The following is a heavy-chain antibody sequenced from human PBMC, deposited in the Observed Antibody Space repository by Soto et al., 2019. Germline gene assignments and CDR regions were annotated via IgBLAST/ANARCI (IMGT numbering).Heavy chain of an antibody. CDR2: ISGSGGST. CDR3: AKRGSGSYFDY. Sequence: EVQLLESGGGLVQPGGSLRLSCAASGFTFSSYAMSWVRQAPGKGLEWVSVISGSGGSTYYADSVKGRFTISSDNSKNTLYLQMTSLRAEDTAVYYCAKRGSGSYFDYGGQRTLVSGSS. J-gene: IGHJ4*02. D-gene: IGHD3-10*01. CDR1: GFTFSSYA. V-gene: IGHV3-23*01.